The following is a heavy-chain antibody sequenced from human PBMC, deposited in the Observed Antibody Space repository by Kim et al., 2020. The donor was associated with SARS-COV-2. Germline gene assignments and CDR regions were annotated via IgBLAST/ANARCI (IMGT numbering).Heavy chain of an antibody. V-gene: IGHV3-30*04. Sequence: GGSLRLSCAASGFTFTMYSMHWVRQAPGKGLEWVSFISFDGSNTDYADSVKGRFTASRDSSKNTVLLEMSRLRLADTALYFCASDPIYASGRGYFVSWG. J-gene: IGHJ4*03. CDR1: GFTFTMYS. D-gene: IGHD6-19*01. CDR3: ASDPIYASGRGYFVS. CDR2: ISFDGSNT.